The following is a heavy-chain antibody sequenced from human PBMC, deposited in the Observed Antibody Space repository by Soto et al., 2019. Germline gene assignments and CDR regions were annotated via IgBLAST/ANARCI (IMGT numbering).Heavy chain of an antibody. Sequence: GGSLRLSCAASGFTFSNALMSWVRQAPGKGLEWVGRIKSKTDGGTTDYAAPVKGRFTISRDDSKNTLYLQMNSLKTEDTAVYYCTTDYSGEMATQDVWGQGTTVTVSS. CDR3: TTDYSGEMATQDV. J-gene: IGHJ6*02. CDR1: GFTFSNAL. V-gene: IGHV3-15*01. D-gene: IGHD5-12*01. CDR2: IKSKTDGGTT.